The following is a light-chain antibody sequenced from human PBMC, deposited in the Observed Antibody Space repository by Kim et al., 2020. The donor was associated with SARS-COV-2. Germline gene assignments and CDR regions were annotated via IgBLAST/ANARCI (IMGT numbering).Light chain of an antibody. Sequence: IVLTQSPGTLSLSPGERATLSCRASQTLTSSYLAWYQQKPGQAPRLLIYGTSTRATGIADRFSGSGSGTDFTLTISRLESEDSAVYYCQQYGRSPSYTFGQGTKLEI. CDR2: GTS. CDR3: QQYGRSPSYT. V-gene: IGKV3-20*01. J-gene: IGKJ2*01. CDR1: QTLTSSY.